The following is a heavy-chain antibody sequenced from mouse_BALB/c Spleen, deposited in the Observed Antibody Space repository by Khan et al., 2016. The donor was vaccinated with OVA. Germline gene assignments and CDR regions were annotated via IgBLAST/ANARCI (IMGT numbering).Heavy chain of an antibody. CDR2: INPYNDYT. J-gene: IGHJ3*01. Sequence: VQLQQSGPELVKPGASVKMSCKASGYTFTSYVMHWVKQKPGQGLEWIGYINPYNDYTKFNEKFKGKATLPSDKSSSTAYMELNSLTPEDSAVYYCARGVLGLQTWFDYWGQGTLVTVSA. CDR3: ARGVLGLQTWFDY. V-gene: IGHV1S136*01. D-gene: IGHD3-1*01. CDR1: GYTFTSYV.